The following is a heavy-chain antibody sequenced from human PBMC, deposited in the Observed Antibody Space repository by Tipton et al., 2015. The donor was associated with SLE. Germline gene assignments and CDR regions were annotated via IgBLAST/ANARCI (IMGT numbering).Heavy chain of an antibody. CDR1: GDSVATKGAA. D-gene: IGHD3-16*01. CDR3: ARGWLRTGFAF. Sequence: VKPSQTLSLTCAISGDSVATKGAAWNWIRQSPSRGLEWLGRIYYQSKWYSDFAVSVQSRITIIPDTSENHFSLQLNSATPEDTAIYYCARGWLRTGFAFWGQGTLVTVSS. V-gene: IGHV6-1*01. J-gene: IGHJ4*02. CDR2: IYYQSKWYS.